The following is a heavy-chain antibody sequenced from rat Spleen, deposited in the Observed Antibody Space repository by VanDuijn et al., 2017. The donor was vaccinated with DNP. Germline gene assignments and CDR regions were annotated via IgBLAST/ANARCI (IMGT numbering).Heavy chain of an antibody. Sequence: EVKLVESGGGLVQPGRSLKLSCAASGFNFNDYWMGWVRQAPGKGLEWIGQINKHSSIINYIPSLKEKITISRDNAQNTLYLQMNKLGSEDTAIYYCAKGPNYGGWSDYFDYWGQGVMVTVSS. J-gene: IGHJ2*01. D-gene: IGHD1-11*01. V-gene: IGHV4-2*01. CDR2: INKHSSII. CDR3: AKGPNYGGWSDYFDY. CDR1: GFNFNDYW.